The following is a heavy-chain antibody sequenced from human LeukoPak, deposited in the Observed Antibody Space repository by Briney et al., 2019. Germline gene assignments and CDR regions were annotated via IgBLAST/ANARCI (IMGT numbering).Heavy chain of an antibody. CDR3: ARDYDSSGYYY. CDR2: ISSSSSYI. D-gene: IGHD3-22*01. CDR1: GFTFTNAW. Sequence: PGGSLRLSCAASGFTFTNAWMSWVRQAPGKGLEWVSSISSSSSYIYYADSVKGRFTISRDNAKNSLYLQMNSLRAEDTAVYYCARDYDSSGYYYWGQGTLVTVSS. J-gene: IGHJ4*02. V-gene: IGHV3-21*01.